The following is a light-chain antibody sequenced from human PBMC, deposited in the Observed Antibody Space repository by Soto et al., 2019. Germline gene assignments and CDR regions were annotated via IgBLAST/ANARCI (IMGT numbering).Light chain of an antibody. CDR2: AAS. CDR1: QGICNY. V-gene: IGKV1-16*02. J-gene: IGKJ1*01. CDR3: QQYNSYPPWT. Sequence: DIQMTQSPSSLSASVGDRVTITCRASQGICNYLAWFQQKTGKAPKSLTYAASSLQSGVPSKFSGSGSGTDFTLTISSLQPEDFATYYCQQYNSYPPWTFGQGTKVEIK.